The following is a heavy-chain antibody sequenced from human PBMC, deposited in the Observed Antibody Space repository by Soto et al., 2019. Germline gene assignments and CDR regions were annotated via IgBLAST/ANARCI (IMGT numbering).Heavy chain of an antibody. D-gene: IGHD1-26*01. CDR3: AKNQGVELVPLATVDWFDP. J-gene: IGHJ5*02. CDR1: GFIFENFG. CDR2: ISGSGFKK. V-gene: IGHV3-23*01. Sequence: GGSLRLSCAASGFIFENFGMSWVRQAPGKGLDWISSISGSGFKKYYADSVKGRFTISRDNSKSTVYLELNNLSAEDTAVYHCAKNQGVELVPLATVDWFDPWGQGSVVTVSS.